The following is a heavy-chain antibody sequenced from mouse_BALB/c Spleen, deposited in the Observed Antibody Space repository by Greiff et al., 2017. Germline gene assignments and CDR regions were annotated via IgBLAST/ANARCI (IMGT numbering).Heavy chain of an antibody. CDR1: GFTFSSFG. CDR3: ARMEDYAMDY. V-gene: IGHV5-17*02. Sequence: EVQLVESGGGLVQPGGSRKLSCAASGFTFSSFGMHWVRQAPEKGLEWVAYISSGSSTIYYADTVKGRFTISRDNPKNTLFLQMTSLRSEDTAMYYCARMEDYAMDYWGQGTSVTVSS. CDR2: ISSGSSTI. J-gene: IGHJ4*01.